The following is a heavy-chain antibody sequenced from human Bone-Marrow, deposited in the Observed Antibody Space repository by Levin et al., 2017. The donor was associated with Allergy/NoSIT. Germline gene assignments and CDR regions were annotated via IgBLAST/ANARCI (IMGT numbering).Heavy chain of an antibody. J-gene: IGHJ4*02. CDR1: GFTFTDYG. Sequence: QAGGSLRLSCAASGFTFTDYGMHWVRQTPGKGLESVARISNSGNARDSADSVKGRFTVSRDNSKNTVSLEMNNLRVEDTAVYYCARDLGHYDSSNLPTCLVDYWGRGTLVTVSS. CDR3: ARDLGHYDSSNLPTCLVDY. V-gene: IGHV3-30*04. D-gene: IGHD3-22*01. CDR2: ISNSGNAR.